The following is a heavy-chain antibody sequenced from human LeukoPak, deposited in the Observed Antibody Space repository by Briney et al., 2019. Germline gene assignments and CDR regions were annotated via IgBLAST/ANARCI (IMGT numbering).Heavy chain of an antibody. Sequence: GGSLRLSCAASGFTFDDYAMPWVRQAPGKGLEWVSGISWNSGSIGYADSVKGRFTISRDNAKNSLYLQMNSLRAEDTALYYCAKENVAATSGAFDIWSQGTMVTVSS. CDR1: GFTFDDYA. CDR3: AKENVAATSGAFDI. J-gene: IGHJ3*02. V-gene: IGHV3-9*01. D-gene: IGHD2-15*01. CDR2: ISWNSGSI.